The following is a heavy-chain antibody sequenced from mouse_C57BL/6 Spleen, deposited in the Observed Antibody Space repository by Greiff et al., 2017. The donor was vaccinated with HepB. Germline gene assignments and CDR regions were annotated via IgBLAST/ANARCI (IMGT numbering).Heavy chain of an antibody. CDR3: ARGGGGMITTGYYYAMDY. Sequence: EVMLVESGGGLVKPGGSLKLSCAASGFTFSSYAMSWVRQTPEKRLEWVATISDGGSYTYYPDNVKGRFTISRDNAKNNLYLQMSHLKSEDTAMYYCARGGGGMITTGYYYAMDYWGQGTSVTVSS. V-gene: IGHV5-4*03. D-gene: IGHD2-4*01. CDR1: GFTFSSYA. J-gene: IGHJ4*01. CDR2: ISDGGSYT.